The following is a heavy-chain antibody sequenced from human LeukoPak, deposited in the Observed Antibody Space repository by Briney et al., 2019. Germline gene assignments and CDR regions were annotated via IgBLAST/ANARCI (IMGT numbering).Heavy chain of an antibody. J-gene: IGHJ4*02. Sequence: AASVKVSCKASGYTFTRHDINWVRQATGQGLEWMGWMSPNSGDTGYAQKFQGRATMTSDSSISTVYMELSSLRSEDTAIYYCVRTPPNWGFDYWGQGTLVTVSS. V-gene: IGHV1-8*01. CDR1: GYTFTRHD. CDR2: MSPNSGDT. CDR3: VRTPPNWGFDY. D-gene: IGHD7-27*01.